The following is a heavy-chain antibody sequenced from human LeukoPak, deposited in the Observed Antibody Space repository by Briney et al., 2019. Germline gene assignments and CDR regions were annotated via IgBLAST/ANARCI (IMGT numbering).Heavy chain of an antibody. V-gene: IGHV3-30*18. Sequence: GRSLRLSCAVSGFTFSSYGMHWVRQAPGQGLEWVAVISYDGSNKYYADSVKGRFTISRDKSKNTLYLQMNSLRAEDTAVYYCAKDLLGGDSGSYYEVGELGMDVWGQGNTVTVSS. D-gene: IGHD1-26*01. J-gene: IGHJ6*02. CDR2: ISYDGSNK. CDR3: AKDLLGGDSGSYYEVGELGMDV. CDR1: GFTFSSYG.